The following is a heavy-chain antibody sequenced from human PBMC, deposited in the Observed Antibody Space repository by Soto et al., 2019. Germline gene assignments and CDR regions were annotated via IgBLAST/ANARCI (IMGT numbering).Heavy chain of an antibody. J-gene: IGHJ4*02. D-gene: IGHD6-19*01. CDR2: INAGNGNT. V-gene: IGHV1-3*05. CDR1: GYTFTGYA. CDR3: ARAVAVPADFDY. Sequence: QVQLVQSGAEEKKPGASVKVSCKASGYTFTGYAMHWVRQAPGQRLEWMGWINAGNGNTKYSQKFQGRFTITRDTSASPAYMALSSLRSEDTAVYYCARAVAVPADFDYWGQGTLVTVSS.